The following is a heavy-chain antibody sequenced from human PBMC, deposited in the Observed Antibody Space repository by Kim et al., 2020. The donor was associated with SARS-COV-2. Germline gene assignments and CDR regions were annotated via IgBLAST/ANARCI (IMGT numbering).Heavy chain of an antibody. D-gene: IGHD5-18*01. CDR3: AKFGWIQLWLEDY. V-gene: IGHV3-23*01. Sequence: YADSVKGRFTISRDNSKNTLYLQMNSLRAEDTAVYYCAKFGWIQLWLEDYWGQGTLVTVSS. J-gene: IGHJ4*02.